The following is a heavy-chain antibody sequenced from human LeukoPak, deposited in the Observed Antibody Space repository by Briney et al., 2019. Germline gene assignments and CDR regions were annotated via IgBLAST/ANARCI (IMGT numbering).Heavy chain of an antibody. J-gene: IGHJ4*02. CDR3: ATETNGRHYDY. Sequence: GGSLRLSCTASGLTFSTSGFNWVRQAPGKGLEWVASIGPTGSDRYHAVSIKGRFTISRDNANNFLYLQMNSLRAEDTAVYYCATETNGRHYDYWGQGTLLTVSS. V-gene: IGHV3-21*06. CDR2: IGPTGSDR. D-gene: IGHD1-14*01. CDR1: GLTFSTSG.